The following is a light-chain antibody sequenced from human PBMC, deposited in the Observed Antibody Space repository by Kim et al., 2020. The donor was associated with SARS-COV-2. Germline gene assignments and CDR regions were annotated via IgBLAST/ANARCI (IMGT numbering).Light chain of an antibody. CDR1: KLGNKY. J-gene: IGLJ2*01. V-gene: IGLV3-1*01. CDR3: QAWERSTAI. Sequence: SYELTQPPSVSVSPGQTASISCSGDKLGNKYAYWYQQKPGQSPILVIYQDGKRPSGIPERFSGSNSGNTATLTITGTQAMDEADYYCQAWERSTAIFDGG. CDR2: QDG.